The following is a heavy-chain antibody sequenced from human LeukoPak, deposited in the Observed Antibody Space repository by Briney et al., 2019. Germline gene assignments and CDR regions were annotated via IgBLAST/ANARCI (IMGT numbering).Heavy chain of an antibody. CDR1: GFTFNCYA. V-gene: IGHV3-30-3*01. CDR3: ARWRAGIAVAVDY. CDR2: ISYDGSNK. J-gene: IGHJ4*02. D-gene: IGHD6-19*01. Sequence: GRSLRLSCAASGFTFNCYAMHWVRQAPGKGLEWVAVISYDGSNKYYADSVKGRFTISRDNSKNTLYLQMNSLRVEDTAVYYCARWRAGIAVAVDYWGQGTLVTVSS.